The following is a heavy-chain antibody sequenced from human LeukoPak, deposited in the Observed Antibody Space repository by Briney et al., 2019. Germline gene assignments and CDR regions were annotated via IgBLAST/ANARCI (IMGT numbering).Heavy chain of an antibody. V-gene: IGHV4-31*11. J-gene: IGHJ2*01. CDR2: IYYSGST. CDR3: ARCPNWYFDL. CDR1: GGSFSGYY. Sequence: PSETLSLTCAVYGGSFSGYYWSWIRQHPGKGLEWIGYIYYSGSTYYNPSLKSRVTISVDTSKNQFSLKLSSVTAADTAVYYCARCPNWYFDLWGRGTLVTVSS.